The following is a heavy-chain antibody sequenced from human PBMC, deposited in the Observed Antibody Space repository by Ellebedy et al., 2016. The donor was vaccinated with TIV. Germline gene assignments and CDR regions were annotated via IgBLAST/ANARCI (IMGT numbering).Heavy chain of an antibody. D-gene: IGHD1-20*01. CDR2: ISGSGGTT. J-gene: IGHJ4*01. V-gene: IGHV3-23*01. CDR3: ARYNWNSGHY. CDR1: GFNFSNYD. Sequence: GESLKISCAASGFNFSNYDMSWVRLAPGKGLEWVSTISGSGGTTYYADSVKGRFTISRDNAKNTLYLQMNSLRAEDTAVYYCARYNWNSGHYWGQGTLITVSS.